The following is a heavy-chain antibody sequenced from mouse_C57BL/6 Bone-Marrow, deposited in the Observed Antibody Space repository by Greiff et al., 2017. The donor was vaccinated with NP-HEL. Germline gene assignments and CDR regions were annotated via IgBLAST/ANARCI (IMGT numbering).Heavy chain of an antibody. V-gene: IGHV14-2*01. D-gene: IGHD2-4*01. Sequence: VQLQQSGAELVKPGASVKLSCTASGFNITDYYMHWVKQRTEQGLEWIGRIDPEDGETKYAPKFQGQATITAYTSSNPAYLQLSSLTSEDTAVYYCARGDYEDYFDYWGQGTTLTVSS. CDR3: ARGDYEDYFDY. CDR1: GFNITDYY. J-gene: IGHJ2*01. CDR2: IDPEDGET.